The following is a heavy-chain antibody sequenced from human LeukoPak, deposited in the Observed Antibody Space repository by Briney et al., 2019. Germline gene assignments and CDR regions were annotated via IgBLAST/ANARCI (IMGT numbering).Heavy chain of an antibody. CDR3: ARGATLHYFDY. CDR2: INHSGST. Sequence: TSETLSLTCAVYGGSFSGYYWSWIRQPPGKGLEWIGEINHSGSTNYNPSLKSRVTISVDTSKNQFSLKLSSVTAADTAVYYCARGATLHYFDYWGQGTLVTVSS. V-gene: IGHV4-34*01. CDR1: GGSFSGYY. J-gene: IGHJ4*02.